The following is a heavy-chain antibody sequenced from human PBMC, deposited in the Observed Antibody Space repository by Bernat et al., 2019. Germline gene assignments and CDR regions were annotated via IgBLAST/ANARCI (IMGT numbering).Heavy chain of an antibody. CDR1: GGSISSYY. V-gene: IGHV4-59*01. CDR3: ARDQIAVAGTNWYFDL. CDR2: IYYSGST. J-gene: IGHJ2*01. Sequence: QVQLQESGPGLVKPSETLSLTCTVSGGSISSYYWSWIRQPPGKGLEWIGYIYYSGSTNYNPSLKSRVTISVDASKNQFSLKLSSVTAADTDVYYCARDQIAVAGTNWYFDLWGRGTLVTVAS. D-gene: IGHD6-19*01.